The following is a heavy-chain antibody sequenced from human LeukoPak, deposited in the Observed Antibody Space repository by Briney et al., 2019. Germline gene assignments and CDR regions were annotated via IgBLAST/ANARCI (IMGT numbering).Heavy chain of an antibody. Sequence: GGSLRLSXAASGFSFSYFWMHWVRQAPGKGVVWVSRINRDGSGTSYADSVKGRFTISRDNAKNTLSLQMNSLRAEDTAVYYCTREVEYRGSPDDAFDIWGQGTMVTVSS. J-gene: IGHJ3*02. CDR3: TREVEYRGSPDDAFDI. D-gene: IGHD1-26*01. V-gene: IGHV3-74*01. CDR2: INRDGSGT. CDR1: GFSFSYFW.